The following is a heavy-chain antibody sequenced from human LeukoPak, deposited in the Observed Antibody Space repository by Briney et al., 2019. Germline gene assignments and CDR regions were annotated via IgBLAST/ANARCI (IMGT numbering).Heavy chain of an antibody. CDR2: INPDSGGT. V-gene: IGHV1-2*02. Sequence: ASVKVSCKASGYTFTDYYIHWVRQAPGQGPEWMGWINPDSGGTNYAQRFQGRVTMTRDTSIRTAYMELRSLRSDDTAVYYCARDVGIVGAPLKKETFDYWGQGTLVTVSS. CDR3: ARDVGIVGAPLKKETFDY. D-gene: IGHD1-26*01. J-gene: IGHJ4*02. CDR1: GYTFTDYY.